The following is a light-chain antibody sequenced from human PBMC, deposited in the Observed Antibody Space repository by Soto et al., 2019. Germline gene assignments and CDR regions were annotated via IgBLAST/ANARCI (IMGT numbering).Light chain of an antibody. CDR2: SNN. CDR1: RSNIGSNT. J-gene: IGLJ2*01. V-gene: IGLV1-44*01. Sequence: QSVLTQPPSASATPGQRVTISCSGSRSNIGSNTVNWYQQLPGTAPKLLIYSNNQRPSGVPDRFSGSKSGTSASLAISGLQSDDEADYYCAAWDDSLNGPVFGGGTKLTVL. CDR3: AAWDDSLNGPV.